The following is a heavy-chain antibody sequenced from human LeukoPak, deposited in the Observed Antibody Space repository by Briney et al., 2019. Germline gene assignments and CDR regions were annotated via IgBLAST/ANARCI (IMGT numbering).Heavy chain of an antibody. V-gene: IGHV4-59*12. CDR3: AREVPSSGFYFDY. CDR1: GGSISSYY. CDR2: IYYSGST. Sequence: SETLSLTCTVSGGSISSYYWSWIRQPPGKGLEWIGYIYYSGSTNYNPSLKSRVTISVDTSKNQFSLKLSSVTAADTAVYYCAREVPSSGFYFDYWGQGTLVTVSS. J-gene: IGHJ4*02. D-gene: IGHD3-22*01.